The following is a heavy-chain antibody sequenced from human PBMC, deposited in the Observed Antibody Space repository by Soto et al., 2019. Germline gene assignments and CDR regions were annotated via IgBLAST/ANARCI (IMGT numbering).Heavy chain of an antibody. CDR2: VSSSGST. Sequence: SETLSLTCTVSGGSISGDHWNWIRQPPGKGLEWIAYVSSSGSTKYNPSLKSRVTISIDTPKNQFSLRLSSVTAADTAVYYCARGFYDSRGDSEAFDIWGQGTKVT. CDR1: GGSISGDH. V-gene: IGHV4-59*01. J-gene: IGHJ3*02. D-gene: IGHD3-22*01. CDR3: ARGFYDSRGDSEAFDI.